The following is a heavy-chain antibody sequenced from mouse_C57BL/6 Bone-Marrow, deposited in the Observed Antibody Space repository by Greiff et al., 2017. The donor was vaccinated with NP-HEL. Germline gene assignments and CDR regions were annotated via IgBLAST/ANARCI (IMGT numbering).Heavy chain of an antibody. Sequence: EVQLQQSGPVLVKPGPSVKISCKASGFTFTDYYMHWVKQSHGKSLEWIGLVYPYNGGTSYDQKFKGKATLTVDTSSSTAYMELNSLTSEDSAVYYCAREVAYYSNYDWYFDVWGTGTTVTVSS. D-gene: IGHD2-5*01. CDR1: GFTFTDYY. CDR2: VYPYNGGT. V-gene: IGHV1-36*01. J-gene: IGHJ1*03. CDR3: AREVAYYSNYDWYFDV.